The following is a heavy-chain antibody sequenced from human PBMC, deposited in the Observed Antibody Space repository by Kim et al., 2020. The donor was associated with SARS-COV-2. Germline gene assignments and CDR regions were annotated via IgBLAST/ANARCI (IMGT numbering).Heavy chain of an antibody. Sequence: GGSLRLSCAASGFTFSDYYMNWIRQAPGKGLEWISYISSSGDIIDYEDSVKGRFTISRDNAKNSVYLQMNSLRAEDTAVYYCARDPGRLLDFSHDLWGQGTLVTVSS. CDR2: ISSSGDII. D-gene: IGHD3-10*01. J-gene: IGHJ5*02. CDR3: ARDPGRLLDFSHDL. V-gene: IGHV3-11*01. CDR1: GFTFSDYY.